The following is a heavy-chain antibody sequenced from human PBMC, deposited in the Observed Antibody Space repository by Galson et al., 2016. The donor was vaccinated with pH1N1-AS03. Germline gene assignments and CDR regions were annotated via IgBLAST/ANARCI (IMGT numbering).Heavy chain of an antibody. Sequence: SLRLSCAASGFSFSAYWMIWVRQAPGKGLEWVANIRQDGRQTSYVDSVRDRFTISRDNAKNSLYLQMNTLRAEDTAVYYCVRDWGAFEDYWGQGTLVTVSS. CDR1: GFSFSAYW. J-gene: IGHJ4*02. CDR2: IRQDGRQT. D-gene: IGHD3-16*01. CDR3: VRDWGAFEDY. V-gene: IGHV3-7*03.